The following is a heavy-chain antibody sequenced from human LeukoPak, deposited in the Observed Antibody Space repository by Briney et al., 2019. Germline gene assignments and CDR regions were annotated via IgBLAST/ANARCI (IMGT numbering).Heavy chain of an antibody. Sequence: SQTLLLTCDISGDSVSANAWTWIRQSPLRGLEWLGRTYYKSTWYNEYALSLRGRITINPDTSKNQFSLHLTSVTPDDTAVYFCARDIVAGCDSWGQGTLVTVSS. CDR1: GDSVSANA. CDR2: TYYKSTWYN. V-gene: IGHV6-1*01. D-gene: IGHD3-22*01. J-gene: IGHJ4*02. CDR3: ARDIVAGCDS.